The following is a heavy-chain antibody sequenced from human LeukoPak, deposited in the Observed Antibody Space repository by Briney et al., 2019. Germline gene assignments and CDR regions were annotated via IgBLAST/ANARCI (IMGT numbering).Heavy chain of an antibody. CDR2: MNPNSGNT. D-gene: IGHD4-11*01. J-gene: IGHJ5*02. Sequence: ASVKVSCKASGYTFTSYDINWVRQATGQGLEWMGWMNPNSGNTGYAQKFQGRVTMTRNTSISTAYMEQSSLRSEDTAVYYCARDYSNYDNWFDPWGQGTLVTVSS. CDR3: ARDYSNYDNWFDP. V-gene: IGHV1-8*01. CDR1: GYTFTSYD.